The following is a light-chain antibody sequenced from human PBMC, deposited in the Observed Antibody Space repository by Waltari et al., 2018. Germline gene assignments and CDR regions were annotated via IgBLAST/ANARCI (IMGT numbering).Light chain of an antibody. CDR3: QKYVSLPAT. CDR1: QSVGKY. Sequence: VLTQSPGTLSLSPRERATLSCRASQSVGKYLAWYQQKPGQAPRLLIYDTSTRATGIPDRFSGSGSGTDFSLTISRLEPEDFAVYYCQKYVSLPATFGQGTKVQAK. J-gene: IGKJ1*01. V-gene: IGKV3-20*01. CDR2: DTS.